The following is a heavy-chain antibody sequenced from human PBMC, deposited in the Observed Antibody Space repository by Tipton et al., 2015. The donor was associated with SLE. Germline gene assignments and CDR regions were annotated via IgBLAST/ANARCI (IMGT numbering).Heavy chain of an antibody. Sequence: TLSLTCTVSGGSISSHYWSWIRQPPGKGLEWIGYIYTSGSTNYNPSLKSRVTISVDTSKNQFSLKLSSVTAADTAVYYCARGFGEFDYWGQGTLVTVSS. CDR1: GGSISSHY. J-gene: IGHJ4*02. D-gene: IGHD3-10*01. CDR3: ARGFGEFDY. V-gene: IGHV4-4*09. CDR2: IYTSGST.